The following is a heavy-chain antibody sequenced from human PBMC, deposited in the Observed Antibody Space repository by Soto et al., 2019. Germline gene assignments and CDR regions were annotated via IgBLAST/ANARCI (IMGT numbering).Heavy chain of an antibody. Sequence: SETLSLTCTVSGGSISSSSYYWGWIRQPPGKGLEWIGSIYYSGSTYYNPSLKSRVTISVDTPKNQFSLKLSSVTAADTAVYYCAKGYSNYVGGYYFDYWGQGTLVTVSS. CDR2: IYYSGST. J-gene: IGHJ4*02. CDR3: AKGYSNYVGGYYFDY. V-gene: IGHV4-39*01. CDR1: GGSISSSSYY. D-gene: IGHD4-4*01.